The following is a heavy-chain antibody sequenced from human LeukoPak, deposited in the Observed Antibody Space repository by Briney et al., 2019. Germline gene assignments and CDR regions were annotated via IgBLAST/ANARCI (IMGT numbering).Heavy chain of an antibody. CDR1: GGSISSSNYY. CDR3: ARHPWANYYYMDV. J-gene: IGHJ6*03. CDR2: IYYSGST. D-gene: IGHD7-27*01. Sequence: SETLPLTCTVSGGSISSSNYYWGWIRQPPGKGLEWIGSIYYSGSTYYNPSLKSRVTIFVDTSKNQFSLNLRSVTAADTAVYYCARHPWANYYYMDVWGKGTTVTVSS. V-gene: IGHV4-39*01.